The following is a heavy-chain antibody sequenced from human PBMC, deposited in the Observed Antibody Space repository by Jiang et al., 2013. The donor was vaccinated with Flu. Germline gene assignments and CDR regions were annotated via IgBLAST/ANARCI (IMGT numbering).Heavy chain of an antibody. J-gene: IGHJ5*02. CDR3: ARGRQPHLSSFDFDP. D-gene: IGHD6-6*01. V-gene: IGHV1-69*01. Sequence: IPIFGTANYAQKFQGRVTITADESTSTAYMELSSLRSEDTAVYYCARGRQPHLSSFDFDPWGQGTLVTVSS. CDR2: IPIFGTA.